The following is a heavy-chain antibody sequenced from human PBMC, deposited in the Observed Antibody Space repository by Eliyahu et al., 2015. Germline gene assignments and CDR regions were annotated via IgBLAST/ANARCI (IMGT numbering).Heavy chain of an antibody. CDR1: GFPFSXFG. D-gene: IGHD4-17*01. V-gene: IGHV3-30*18. CDR3: AKDWLVTTFMDY. J-gene: IGHJ4*02. Sequence: QVQLEESGGAVVQPGRSLRXSCAASGFPFSXFGMHWVRXAPGTGLEWVAVISHDGTXEYYADSVKGRFTISRDNSKNTLYLQMDSLKTEDTAVYFCAKDWLVTTFMDYWGQGTLVTVSS. CDR2: ISHDGTXE.